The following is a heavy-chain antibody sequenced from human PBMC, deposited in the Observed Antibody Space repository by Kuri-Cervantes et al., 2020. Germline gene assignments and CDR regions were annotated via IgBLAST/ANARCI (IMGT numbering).Heavy chain of an antibody. D-gene: IGHD2-2*01. CDR1: GFTFDDYA. Sequence: SETLSLTCAASGFTFDDYAMHWVRQAPGKGLEWIGYIYYSGSTYYNPSLKSRVTISVDTSKNQFSLKLSSVTAADTAVYYCARDRVPAPDWFDPWGQGTLVTVSS. CDR2: IYYSGST. J-gene: IGHJ5*02. CDR3: ARDRVPAPDWFDP. V-gene: IGHV4-30-2*05.